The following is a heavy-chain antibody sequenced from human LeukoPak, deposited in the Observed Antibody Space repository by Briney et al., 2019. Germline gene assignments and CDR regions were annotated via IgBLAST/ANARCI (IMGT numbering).Heavy chain of an antibody. V-gene: IGHV1-18*01. CDR3: AAHPHCSSTSCCPYYYYYMDV. Sequence: GASVKVSCKASGYTFTSYGISWVRQAPGQGLEWMGWISAYSGNTNYAQKLQGRVTMTTDTSTSTAYMELRSLRSDDTAVYYCAAHPHCSSTSCCPYYYYYMDVWGKGTTVTVSS. CDR1: GYTFTSYG. J-gene: IGHJ6*03. CDR2: ISAYSGNT. D-gene: IGHD2-2*01.